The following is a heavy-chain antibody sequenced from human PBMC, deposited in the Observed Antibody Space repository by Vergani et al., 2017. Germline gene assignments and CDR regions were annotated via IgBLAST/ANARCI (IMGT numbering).Heavy chain of an antibody. CDR3: VRDESSGTNGY. V-gene: IGHV1-18*01. CDR2: GSTYNDNT. CDR1: GYTFTSYG. D-gene: IGHD1-26*01. Sequence: QVQLVQSGAEVKKPGASVKVSCKSSGYTFTSYGISWVRQAPGQGLEWMGWGSTYNDNTNYAQRVQGRVTMTTDTSTSTAYMELRSLRSDDTAVYYCVRDESSGTNGYWGQGTLVTVSS. J-gene: IGHJ4*02.